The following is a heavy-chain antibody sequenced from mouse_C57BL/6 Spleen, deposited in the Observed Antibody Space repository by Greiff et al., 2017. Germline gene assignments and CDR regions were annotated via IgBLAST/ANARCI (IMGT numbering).Heavy chain of an antibody. V-gene: IGHV1-52*01. CDR1: GYTFTSYW. J-gene: IGHJ4*01. D-gene: IGHD2-5*01. CDR3: ARGAYYSNDYYAMDY. CDR2: IDPSDSET. Sequence: QVQLQQPGAELVRPGSSVKLSCKASGYTFTSYWMHWVKQRPIQGLEWIGNIDPSDSETHYNQKFKDKATLTVDKSSSTAYMQLSSLTSEDSAVYYCARGAYYSNDYYAMDYWGQGTSVTVSS.